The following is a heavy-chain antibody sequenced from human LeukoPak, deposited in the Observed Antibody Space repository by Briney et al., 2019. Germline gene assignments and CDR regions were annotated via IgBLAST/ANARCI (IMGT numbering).Heavy chain of an antibody. J-gene: IGHJ4*02. CDR2: ISGSGGST. D-gene: IGHD4-11*01. CDR1: GFTFNTYT. Sequence: PGGSLRLSCAASGFTFNTYTMNWVRQAPGKGLEWVSAISGSGGSTYYADSVKGRFTISRDNSKNTLYLQMNSLRAEDTAVYYCAKVGGDYSNYPYWGQGTLVTVSS. CDR3: AKVGGDYSNYPY. V-gene: IGHV3-23*01.